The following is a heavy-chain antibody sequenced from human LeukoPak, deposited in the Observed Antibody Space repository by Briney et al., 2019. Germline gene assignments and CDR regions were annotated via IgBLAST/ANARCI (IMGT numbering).Heavy chain of an antibody. CDR3: ARELWFANAPGSWLDP. D-gene: IGHD3-10*01. V-gene: IGHV4-30-2*01. CDR1: GDSISSGAYS. Sequence: PSETLSLTCVVFGDSISSGAYSWSWIRQPPGKGLEWIGYIFHTGSTFYNPSLKSRVTISVDNSKNQFSLRLSSVTAADTAVYYCARELWFANAPGSWLDPWGQGILVTVSS. CDR2: IFHTGST. J-gene: IGHJ5*02.